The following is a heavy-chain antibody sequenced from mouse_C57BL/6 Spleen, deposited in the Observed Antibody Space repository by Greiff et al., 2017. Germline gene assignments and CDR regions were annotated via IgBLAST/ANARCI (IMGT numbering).Heavy chain of an antibody. CDR1: GYSITSGYY. CDR3: ARGGREYYFDY. V-gene: IGHV3-6*01. Sequence: VQLKESGPGLVKPSQSLSLTCSVTGYSITSGYYWNWIRQFPGNKLEWMGYISYDGSNNYNPSLKNRISITRDTSKNQFFLKLNSVTTEDTATYYCARGGREYYFDYWGQGTTLTVSS. CDR2: ISYDGSN. J-gene: IGHJ2*01.